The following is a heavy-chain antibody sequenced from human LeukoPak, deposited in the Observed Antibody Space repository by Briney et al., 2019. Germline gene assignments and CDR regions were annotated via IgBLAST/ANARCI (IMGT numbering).Heavy chain of an antibody. CDR2: IYFSGST. CDR1: GGSIRSHC. V-gene: IGHV4-59*11. J-gene: IGHJ4*02. CDR3: ARGAAPHYSDY. D-gene: IGHD6-6*01. Sequence: SETLSLTCTVSGGSIRSHCWSWVRQPPGKGLEWIGYIYFSGSTNYNPSLKSRVTISMGTSENQFSLKLSSVTAADTAVYYCARGAAPHYSDYGGQGTLVTVSS.